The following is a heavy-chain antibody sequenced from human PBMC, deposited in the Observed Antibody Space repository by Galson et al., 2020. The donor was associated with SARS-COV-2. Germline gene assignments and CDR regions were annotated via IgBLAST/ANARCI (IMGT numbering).Heavy chain of an antibody. D-gene: IGHD7-27*01. CDR3: ARDRGGHWGSIYFDY. V-gene: IGHV4-31*03. Sequence: SETLSLTCTVSVGSICSGGYYWSWIRQHPGKGPEWLWYIHYSGSTYYNPSLKSRVTISVDTSKNQFSLKLSSVTAADTAVYYCARDRGGHWGSIYFDYWGQGTLVTVSS. CDR2: IHYSGST. CDR1: VGSICSGGYY. J-gene: IGHJ4*02.